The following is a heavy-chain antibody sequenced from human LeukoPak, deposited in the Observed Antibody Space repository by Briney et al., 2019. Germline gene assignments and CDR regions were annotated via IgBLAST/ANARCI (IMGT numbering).Heavy chain of an antibody. V-gene: IGHV3-7*02. CDR3: ARGGGYGVDV. Sequence: PGGSLRLSCAASGFTFSRYWMSWVRQAPGKGLDWVANIKHDGSEKYYVDSVKGRFTISRDNAKNSLYLQMNSLRAEDTAVYYCARGGGYGVDVWGQGTTVTVSS. D-gene: IGHD3-16*01. CDR2: IKHDGSEK. J-gene: IGHJ6*02. CDR1: GFTFSRYW.